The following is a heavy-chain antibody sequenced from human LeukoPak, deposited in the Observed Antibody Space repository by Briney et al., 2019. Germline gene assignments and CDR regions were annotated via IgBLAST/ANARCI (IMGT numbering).Heavy chain of an antibody. CDR3: ARYSFQYTNSPLRHDAFDV. CDR2: MYSGGST. J-gene: IGHJ3*01. CDR1: ELTVSTNY. D-gene: IGHD2/OR15-2a*01. V-gene: IGHV3-66*01. Sequence: TGGSLRLSCAASELTVSTNYMSWVRQPPGKGLEWVSIMYSGGSTFYSDSVKGRFSISRDTSQNTFYLQMNSLRAEDTAVYYCARYSFQYTNSPLRHDAFDVWGQGMMVVVSS.